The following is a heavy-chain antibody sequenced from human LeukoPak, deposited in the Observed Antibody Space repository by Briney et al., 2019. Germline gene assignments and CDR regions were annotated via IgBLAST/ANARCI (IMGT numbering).Heavy chain of an antibody. V-gene: IGHV4-30-2*01. CDR3: ARFARGVYDSSGYPTDYFDY. CDR2: IYHSGST. D-gene: IGHD3-22*01. CDR1: GGSISSGGYS. Sequence: SQTLSLTCAVSGGSISSGGYSWSWIRQPPGKGLEWIGYIYHSGSTYYNPSLKSRVTISVDRSKNQFSLKLSSVTAADTAVYYSARFARGVYDSSGYPTDYFDYWGQGTLVTVSS. J-gene: IGHJ4*02.